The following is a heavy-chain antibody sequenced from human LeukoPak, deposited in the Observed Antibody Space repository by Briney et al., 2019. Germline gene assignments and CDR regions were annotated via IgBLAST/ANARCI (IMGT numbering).Heavy chain of an antibody. D-gene: IGHD3-3*01. Sequence: GGSLRLSCAASGFTFDDYAMHWVRQAPGEGLEWVLGISWNSGSIGYADSVKGRLTTSRDNAKNSLYLQMNSLRAEDTALYYCAKDRGLRFLEWFQDAGFDYWGQGTLVTVSS. CDR2: ISWNSGSI. J-gene: IGHJ4*02. CDR1: GFTFDDYA. V-gene: IGHV3-9*01. CDR3: AKDRGLRFLEWFQDAGFDY.